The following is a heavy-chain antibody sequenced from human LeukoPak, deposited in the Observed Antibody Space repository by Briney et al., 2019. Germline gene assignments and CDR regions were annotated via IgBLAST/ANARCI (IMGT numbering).Heavy chain of an antibody. J-gene: IGHJ6*02. CDR1: GYTFISYY. D-gene: IGHD2-21*02. CDR2: INPSSGSP. CDR3: ARARGVTVLYYYYGMVV. V-gene: IGHV1-46*01. Sequence: ASVKVSCKASGYTFISYYIHWVRQAPGQGLEWMGVINPSSGSPSYAQDFQGRVTMTRDTSTSTVYMELSSLRPEDTAVYYCARARGVTVLYYYYGMVVWGQGTTVTVSS.